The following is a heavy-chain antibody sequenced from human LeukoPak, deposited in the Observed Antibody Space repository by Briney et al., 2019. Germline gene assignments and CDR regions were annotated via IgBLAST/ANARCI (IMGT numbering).Heavy chain of an antibody. CDR1: GYTFTGYY. CDR3: ARVESGYNYGLGY. V-gene: IGHV1-46*01. D-gene: IGHD5-18*01. CDR2: INPSGGST. Sequence: GASVKVSCTASGYTFTGYYIHWVRQAPGQGLEWMGIINPSGGSTTYAQKFQGRVTLTRDMSTSTVYMELSSLRSEDTAVYYCARVESGYNYGLGYWGQGTLVTVSS. J-gene: IGHJ4*02.